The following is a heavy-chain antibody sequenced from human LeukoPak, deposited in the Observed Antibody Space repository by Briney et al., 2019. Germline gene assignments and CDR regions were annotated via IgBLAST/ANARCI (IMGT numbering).Heavy chain of an antibody. J-gene: IGHJ6*02. CDR1: GFTFSSYW. D-gene: IGHD2-2*01. CDR2: IEQDGSEK. CDR3: ARSYCSSTSCRDYYYYYGMDV. V-gene: IGHV3-7*01. Sequence: TGGSLRLSCAASGFTFSSYWMSWVRQAPGKGLEWVANIEQDGSEKYYVDPVKGRFTISRDNAKNSLFLQMNSLRAEDTAVYYCARSYCSSTSCRDYYYYYGMDVWGQGTTVTVSS.